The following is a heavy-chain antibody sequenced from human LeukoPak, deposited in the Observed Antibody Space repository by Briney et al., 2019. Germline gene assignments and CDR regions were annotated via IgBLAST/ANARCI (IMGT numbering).Heavy chain of an antibody. V-gene: IGHV4-59*01. J-gene: IGHJ4*02. CDR3: ARGRITIFGVVIPHFDN. CDR1: RGSISSYY. CDR2: IDNSGNT. D-gene: IGHD3-3*01. Sequence: PSETLSLTCTVSRGSISSYYGSWIRQPPGKGLEWIGYIDNSGNTNSNPSLKSRVTMSVDTSKNQFSLKLSSVIAADTAVYYCARGRITIFGVVIPHFDNWGQGTLVTVSS.